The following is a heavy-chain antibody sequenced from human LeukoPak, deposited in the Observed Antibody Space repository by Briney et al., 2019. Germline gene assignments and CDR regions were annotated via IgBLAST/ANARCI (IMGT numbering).Heavy chain of an antibody. Sequence: GGALRLSCAASGFTFSSYAMTWVRQAPGKGLEWVATISGSGGTTYYADSVKGRFTISRDNSKNTLYLQMNSLRADDTTLYYCAKPGAGADYGDRFDYWGQGTLVTVSS. CDR2: ISGSGGTT. D-gene: IGHD4-17*01. J-gene: IGHJ4*02. CDR1: GFTFSSYA. V-gene: IGHV3-23*01. CDR3: AKPGAGADYGDRFDY.